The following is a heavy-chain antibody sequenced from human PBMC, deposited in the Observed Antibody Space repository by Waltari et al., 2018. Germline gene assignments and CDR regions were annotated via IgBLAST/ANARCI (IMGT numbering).Heavy chain of an antibody. CDR1: GYTFTGYY. CDR3: ARDLRRIAAAGPNWFDP. J-gene: IGHJ5*02. Sequence: QVQLVQSGAEVKKPGASVKVSCTASGYTFTGYYMPWVRTAPGQGLEWMGRINPNSGGTNYAQKFQGRVTMTRDTSISTAYMELSRLRSDDTAVYYCARDLRRIAAAGPNWFDPWGQGTLVTVSS. D-gene: IGHD6-13*01. CDR2: INPNSGGT. V-gene: IGHV1-2*06.